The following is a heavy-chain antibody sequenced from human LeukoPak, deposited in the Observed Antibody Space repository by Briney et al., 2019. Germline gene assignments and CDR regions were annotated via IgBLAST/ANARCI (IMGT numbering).Heavy chain of an antibody. J-gene: IGHJ6*02. CDR2: ISYSGDA. D-gene: IGHD3-16*01. Sequence: SETLSLTCSVFGGSMSHYYWNWVRQSPGKGLEWIGYISYSGDAKYSPSLQSRVTISADTSKNQFSLKLGSVTAADTAMYYCVRVDGWGKTYYYGMDVWGPGTNVYVS. CDR3: VRVDGWGKTYYYGMDV. CDR1: GGSMSHYY. V-gene: IGHV4-59*01.